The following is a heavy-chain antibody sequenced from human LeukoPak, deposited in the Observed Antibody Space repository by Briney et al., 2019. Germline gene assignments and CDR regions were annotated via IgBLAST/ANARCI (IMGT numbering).Heavy chain of an antibody. CDR3: ARIRGSTLPISYMDV. D-gene: IGHD6-13*01. J-gene: IGHJ6*03. CDR2: ISVSGT. CDR1: GFRFGGYS. Sequence: GGSLRLSCTASGFRFGGYSIHWVRRAPGEGLEWLSYISVSGTIHADSVMGRVTVSRDNAKNSLYLQMNSLRAEDTAVYYCARIRGSTLPISYMDVWGKGTTVTVSS. V-gene: IGHV3-48*04.